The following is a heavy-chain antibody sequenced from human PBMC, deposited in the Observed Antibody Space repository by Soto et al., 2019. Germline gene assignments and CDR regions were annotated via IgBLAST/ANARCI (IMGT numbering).Heavy chain of an antibody. J-gene: IGHJ6*02. D-gene: IGHD3-3*01. CDR3: ARDEIRFSWAYGMDV. Sequence: QVQLVESGGGVVQPGRSLRLSCAASGFTFSSYAMHWVRQAPGKGLEWVAVISYDGSNTYYADSVKGRFTISRDNFKNSLYLQMNSLRAEDTAVYYCARDEIRFSWAYGMDVWGQGTTVTVSS. CDR1: GFTFSSYA. CDR2: ISYDGSNT. V-gene: IGHV3-30-3*01.